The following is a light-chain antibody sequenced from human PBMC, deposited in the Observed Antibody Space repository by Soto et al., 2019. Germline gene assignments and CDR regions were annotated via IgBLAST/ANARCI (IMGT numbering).Light chain of an antibody. CDR2: GAS. CDR1: QSVSSY. V-gene: IGKV3-20*01. Sequence: EIVLTQSPGTLSLSPGERATLSCRASQSVSSYLAWYQQKPGQAPRLLIYGASSRATGIPDRFSASGSGTDFPLTISRLEPEDFAVYYCQQYGNSSRTFGQGTKVEIK. J-gene: IGKJ1*01. CDR3: QQYGNSSRT.